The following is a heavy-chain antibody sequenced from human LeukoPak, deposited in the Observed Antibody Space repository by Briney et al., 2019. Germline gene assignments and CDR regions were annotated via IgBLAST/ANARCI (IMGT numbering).Heavy chain of an antibody. V-gene: IGHV4-59*12. Sequence: SETLSLTCTVSGGSISSYYWSWIRQPPGKGLEWIGYIYYSGSTYYNPSLKSRVTISVDTSKNQFSLKLSSVTAADTAAYYCARESITMIVVVSAPHDAFDIWGQGTMVTVSS. CDR1: GGSISSYY. CDR3: ARESITMIVVVSAPHDAFDI. D-gene: IGHD3-22*01. CDR2: IYYSGST. J-gene: IGHJ3*02.